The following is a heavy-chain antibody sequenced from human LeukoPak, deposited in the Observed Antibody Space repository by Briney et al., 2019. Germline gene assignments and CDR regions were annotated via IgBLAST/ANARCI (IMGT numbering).Heavy chain of an antibody. CDR2: INPSGGST. V-gene: IGHV1-46*01. CDR3: ARDSGIVVVTANNWFDP. D-gene: IGHD2-21*02. J-gene: IGHJ5*02. Sequence: ASVKVSCKASGYTFTSYYMHWVRQAPGQGLEWMGIINPSGGSTSYAQKFQGRVTMTRDMSTSTVYMELSSLRSEDTAVYYCARDSGIVVVTANNWFDPWGQGTLVTVSS. CDR1: GYTFTSYY.